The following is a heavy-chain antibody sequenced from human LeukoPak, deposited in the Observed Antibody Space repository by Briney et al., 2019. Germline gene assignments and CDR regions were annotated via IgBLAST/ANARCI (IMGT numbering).Heavy chain of an antibody. J-gene: IGHJ3*02. V-gene: IGHV4-4*02. D-gene: IGHD3-22*01. CDR2: IYHSGST. CDR3: ARAYTYYYDSSGPDAFDI. CDR1: GGSISSSNW. Sequence: SGTLSLTCAVSGGSISSSNWWSWVRPPPGKGLEWIGEIYHSGSTNYNPSLKSRVTISVDKSKNQFSLKLSSVTAADTAVYYCARAYTYYYDSSGPDAFDIWGQGTMVTVSS.